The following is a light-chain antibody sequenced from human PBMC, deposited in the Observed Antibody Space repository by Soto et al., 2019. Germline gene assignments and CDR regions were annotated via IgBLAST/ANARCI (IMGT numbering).Light chain of an antibody. J-gene: IGKJ1*01. CDR3: QQYAISPWT. CDR1: QSVSSSY. CDR2: DAS. Sequence: EIVLTQSPGTLSLSPGERATLSCRASQSVSSSYLAWYQQKPGQAPRLLIYDASSRATGIPDRFSGSGSGTDFTLTISRLEPEDFAVYYCQQYAISPWTFGQGTKVQIK. V-gene: IGKV3-20*01.